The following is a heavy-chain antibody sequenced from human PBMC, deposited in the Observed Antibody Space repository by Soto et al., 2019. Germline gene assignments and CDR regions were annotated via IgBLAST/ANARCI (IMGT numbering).Heavy chain of an antibody. D-gene: IGHD2-2*01. CDR1: GGSISSGDYY. CDR3: ARVVRFCSSPSCRGRNWFDP. J-gene: IGHJ5*02. CDR2: MFYTGTT. Sequence: SETLSLTCTVPGGSISSGDYYWSWIRQPPGKGLEWIGYMFYTGTTYYNPSLKSRITISMDTSKNQFSLRLTSVTAADTAEYHCARVVRFCSSPSCRGRNWFDPWGQGTRVTVSS. V-gene: IGHV4-30-4*01.